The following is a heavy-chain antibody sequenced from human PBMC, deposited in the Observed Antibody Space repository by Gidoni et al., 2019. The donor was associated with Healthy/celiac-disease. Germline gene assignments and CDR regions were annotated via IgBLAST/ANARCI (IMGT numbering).Heavy chain of an antibody. CDR2: ISSSSSTI. J-gene: IGHJ6*04. D-gene: IGHD4-4*01. CDR1: AFTFRSYS. V-gene: IGHV3-48*01. Sequence: EVQLAESGGGVVQPGGSLRPTCSASAFTFRSYSMNWVRQAPGKGLEWVSYISSSSSTIYYADSVKGRFTISRVNAKNSLYLQMNSLRAEDTAVYYCASPPTVSYYYYGMDVWGKGTTVTVSS. CDR3: ASPPTVSYYYYGMDV.